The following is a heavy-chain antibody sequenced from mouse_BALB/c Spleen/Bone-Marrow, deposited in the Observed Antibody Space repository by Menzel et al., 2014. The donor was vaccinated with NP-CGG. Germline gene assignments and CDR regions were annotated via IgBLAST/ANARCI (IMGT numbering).Heavy chain of an antibody. D-gene: IGHD2-4*01. V-gene: IGHV5-9-2*01. CDR2: ISGGGSYT. Sequence: EVKLAESGGGLVKSGGSLKLSCAASGFTFNSYGMSWVRQTPEKRLEWFATISGGGSYTFYPDSVKGRFTISRDNAKNNLYLQLSSLRSEDTALYYCARHAYYDQTEVSFVYWGQGTLVTVSA. CDR1: GFTFNSYG. CDR3: ARHAYYDQTEVSFVY. J-gene: IGHJ3*01.